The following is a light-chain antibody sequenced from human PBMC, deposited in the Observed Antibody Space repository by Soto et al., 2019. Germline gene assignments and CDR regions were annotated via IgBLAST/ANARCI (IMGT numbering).Light chain of an antibody. CDR2: SAS. CDR3: QQLSRYPLT. Sequence: DIQLTQSPSFLSASVGDTVTITCRASQALSNYLAWYQQKPGKAPDLLIYSASTLQSGVPSRFSGSGSETEFSLTIRALQPEDFATYYCQQLSRYPLTFGGGTKVEMK. J-gene: IGKJ4*01. CDR1: QALSNY. V-gene: IGKV1-9*01.